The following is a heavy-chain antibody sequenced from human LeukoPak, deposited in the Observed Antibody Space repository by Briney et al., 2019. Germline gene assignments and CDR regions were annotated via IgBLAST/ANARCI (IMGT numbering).Heavy chain of an antibody. CDR1: GFTFSSYW. D-gene: IGHD5-12*01. J-gene: IGHJ4*02. CDR3: ARVKYSGYDSMGVVDY. CDR2: IKQDRSEK. V-gene: IGHV3-7*01. Sequence: GGSLRLSCAASGFTFSSYWMSWVRQAPGKGLEWVANIKQDRSEKYYVDSVKGRFTISRDNAKNSLYLQMNSLRAEDTAVYYCARVKYSGYDSMGVVDYWGQGTLVTVSS.